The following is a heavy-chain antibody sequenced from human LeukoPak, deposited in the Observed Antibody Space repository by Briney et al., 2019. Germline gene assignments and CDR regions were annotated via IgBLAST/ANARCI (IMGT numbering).Heavy chain of an antibody. CDR2: ISSDESST. V-gene: IGHV3-74*01. CDR1: GFTFSHHW. D-gene: IGHD1-14*01. Sequence: GGSRRLSCAASGFTFSHHWMHWVRQAPGKGLVWVSHISSDESSTTYADSVKGRFTISRDNRKNTLYLQMNSLRVEDTAMYYCTRNPDGRNWFDPWGQGTLVTVSS. J-gene: IGHJ5*02. CDR3: TRNPDGRNWFDP.